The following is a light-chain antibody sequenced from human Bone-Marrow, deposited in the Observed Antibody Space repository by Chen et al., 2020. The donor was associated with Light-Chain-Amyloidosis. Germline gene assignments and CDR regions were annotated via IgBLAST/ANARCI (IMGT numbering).Light chain of an antibody. CDR1: DIETES. CDR3: QVWDSLSDQVV. CDR2: DDS. V-gene: IGLV3-21*02. J-gene: IGLJ2*01. Sequence: SYVLTQAPSVSVAPGQTARITCGGDDIETESVHWSQQKPGQAPVLVVEDDSDRPSGIPERFSGSNSGNTATLTISRVEAGDEADYYCQVWDSLSDQVVFGGGTKLTVL.